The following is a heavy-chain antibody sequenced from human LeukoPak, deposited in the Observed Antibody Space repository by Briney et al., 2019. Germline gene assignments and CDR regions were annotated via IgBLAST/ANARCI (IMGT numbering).Heavy chain of an antibody. V-gene: IGHV3-30*18. CDR2: ISYDGSNK. J-gene: IGHJ6*04. CDR3: AKGSGSYYYGMDV. CDR1: GFTFSSYG. D-gene: IGHD3-10*01. Sequence: GGSLRLSCAASGFTFSSYGMHWVRQAPGKGLEWVAVISYDGSNKYYADSVKGRFTISRDNSKNTLYLQMNSLRAEDTAVYHCAKGSGSYYYGMDVWGKGTTVTVSS.